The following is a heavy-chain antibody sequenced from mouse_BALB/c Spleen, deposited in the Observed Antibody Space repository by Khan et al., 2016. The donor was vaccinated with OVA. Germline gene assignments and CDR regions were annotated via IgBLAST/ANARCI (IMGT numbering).Heavy chain of an antibody. J-gene: IGHJ3*01. CDR3: ASHLTGSFAY. V-gene: IGHV5-6*01. Sequence: EVQRVESGGDLVKPGGSLKLSCAASGFTFSSYSMSWVRQTPDKRLEWVATISSGGDYTYSPDNVKGRFTISRDNAKNTLYLQMSSLKSEDTAMYYCASHLTGSFAYWGQGTLVTVSA. CDR1: GFTFSSYS. D-gene: IGHD4-1*01. CDR2: ISSGGDYT.